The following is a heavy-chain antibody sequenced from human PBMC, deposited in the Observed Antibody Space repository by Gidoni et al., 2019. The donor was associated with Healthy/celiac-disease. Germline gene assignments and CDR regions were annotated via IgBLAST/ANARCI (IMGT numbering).Heavy chain of an antibody. V-gene: IGHV1-24*01. CDR2: FAPEDGET. CDR3: ATGVLGPKGMDV. Sequence: QVQLVQSGAAVKKPGASVKVSCKVSGYTLTELSMPWVRQAPGKGLEWMGGFAPEDGETTYSQKFQGRVTMTEDTSTDTAYMGLSSLRSVDTAVYYCATGVLGPKGMDVWGQGTTVTVSS. CDR1: GYTLTELS. D-gene: IGHD3-10*01. J-gene: IGHJ6*02.